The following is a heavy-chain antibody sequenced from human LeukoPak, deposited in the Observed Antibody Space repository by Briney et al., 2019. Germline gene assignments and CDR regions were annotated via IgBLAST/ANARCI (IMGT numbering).Heavy chain of an antibody. Sequence: GGSLRLSCAASGSTFSSYEMNWVRQAPGKGLEWVSYISSSGSTIYYADSVKGRFTISRDNAKNSLYLQMNSLRAEDTAVYYCARDTHRYFDWLKTYYYYGMDVWGKGTTVTVSS. D-gene: IGHD3-9*01. CDR1: GSTFSSYE. CDR3: ARDTHRYFDWLKTYYYYGMDV. V-gene: IGHV3-48*03. CDR2: ISSSGSTI. J-gene: IGHJ6*04.